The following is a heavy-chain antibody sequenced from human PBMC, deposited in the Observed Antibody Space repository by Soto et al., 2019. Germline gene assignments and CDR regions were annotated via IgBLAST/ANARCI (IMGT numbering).Heavy chain of an antibody. J-gene: IGHJ3*02. CDR2: IYPGDSDT. Sequence: PXAALKISCNGCGYRFTSYWLGWVRQMPGKGLEWMGIIYPGDSDTRYSPSFQGQVTISADKSISTAYLQWSSLKASDTAMYYCARPIAAMDAFDIWGQGTMVTGSS. V-gene: IGHV5-51*01. CDR1: GYRFTSYW. D-gene: IGHD6-25*01. CDR3: ARPIAAMDAFDI.